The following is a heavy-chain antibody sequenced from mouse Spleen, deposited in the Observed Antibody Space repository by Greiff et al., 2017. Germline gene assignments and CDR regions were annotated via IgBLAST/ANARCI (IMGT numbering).Heavy chain of an antibody. CDR1: GDSITSGY. D-gene: IGHD1-1*01. Sequence: EVQLQESGPSLVKPSQTLSLTCSVTGDSITSGYWNWIRKFPGNKLEYMGYISYSGSTYYNPSLKSRISITRDTSKNQYYLQLNSVTTEDTATYYCARYPTGTTVVAYYAMDYWGQGTSVTVSS. V-gene: IGHV3-8*02. CDR3: ARYPTGTTVVAYYAMDY. CDR2: ISYSGST. J-gene: IGHJ4*01.